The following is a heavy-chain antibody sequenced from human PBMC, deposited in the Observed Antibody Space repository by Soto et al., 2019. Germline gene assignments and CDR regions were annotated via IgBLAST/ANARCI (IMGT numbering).Heavy chain of an antibody. Sequence: QVQLVQSGAEVKKPGASVKVSCKASGYTFTSYDINWVRQATGQGLEWMGWMNPNSGNTGYAQKLQGRVNMNRNTSISTAYMELSSLRSEDTAVYYCAREGGYSYGFDYWGQGTLVTVSS. V-gene: IGHV1-8*01. CDR1: GYTFTSYD. CDR2: MNPNSGNT. CDR3: AREGGYSYGFDY. J-gene: IGHJ4*02. D-gene: IGHD5-18*01.